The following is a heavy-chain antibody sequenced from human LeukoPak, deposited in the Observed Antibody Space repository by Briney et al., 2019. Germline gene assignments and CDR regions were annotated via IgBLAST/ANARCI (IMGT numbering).Heavy chain of an antibody. V-gene: IGHV4-59*08. CDR3: ARVYAYGCFDF. Sequence: SETLSLTCTVSGGSISSYYWSWIRQPPGKGLEWIGYIYYSGSTNYNPSLKSRVTISVDTSKNQFSLKLSSVTAADTAVYYCARVYAYGCFDFWGQGTLVTVSS. J-gene: IGHJ4*02. CDR2: IYYSGST. D-gene: IGHD2-8*01. CDR1: GGSISSYY.